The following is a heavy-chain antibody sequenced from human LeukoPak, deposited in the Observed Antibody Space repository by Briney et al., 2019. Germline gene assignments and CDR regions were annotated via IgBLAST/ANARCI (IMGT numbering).Heavy chain of an antibody. CDR3: ARGSSLLLWFGELFSPFDY. CDR2: INPNSGGT. Sequence: ASVKVSCKASAYTFTGYYMHRVRQAPGQGLEWMGWINPNSGGTKYAQKFQGSVTMTRDTSISTAYMELSRLRSDDTAVYYCARGSSLLLWFGELFSPFDYWGQGTLVTVSS. J-gene: IGHJ4*02. V-gene: IGHV1-2*02. CDR1: AYTFTGYY. D-gene: IGHD3-10*01.